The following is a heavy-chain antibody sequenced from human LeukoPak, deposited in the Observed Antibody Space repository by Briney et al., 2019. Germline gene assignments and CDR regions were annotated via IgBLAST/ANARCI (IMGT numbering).Heavy chain of an antibody. J-gene: IGHJ1*01. CDR1: GFTFSSYG. CDR3: ARGDGYNDAEYLQH. V-gene: IGHV3-33*01. Sequence: GRSLRLSCAAYGFTFSSYGMHWVRQAPGKGLEWVAVIWYDGSNKYYGDSVKGRFTIFRDNSKKTLYLKMNSLRVEDTAVYYCARGDGYNDAEYLQHWGQGTLVTVS. D-gene: IGHD5-24*01. CDR2: IWYDGSNK.